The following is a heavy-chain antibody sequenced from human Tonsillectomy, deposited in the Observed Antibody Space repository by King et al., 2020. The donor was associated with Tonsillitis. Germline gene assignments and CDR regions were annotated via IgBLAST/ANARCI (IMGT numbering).Heavy chain of an antibody. V-gene: IGHV3-21*01. J-gene: IGHJ4*02. CDR3: AREGGDYGDYFDY. Sequence: QLVQSGGGLVKPGGSLRLSCAASGFTFSSYSMNWVRQAPGKGLEWVSSISSSSSYIYYADSVKGRFTISRDNAKNSLYLQMNSLRAEDTAVYYCAREGGDYGDYFDYWGQGTLVTVSS. D-gene: IGHD4-17*01. CDR2: ISSSSSYI. CDR1: GFTFSSYS.